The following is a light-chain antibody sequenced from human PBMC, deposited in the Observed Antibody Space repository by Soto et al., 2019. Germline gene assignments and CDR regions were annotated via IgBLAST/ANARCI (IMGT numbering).Light chain of an antibody. CDR1: GSDIGGYNY. CDR2: EVT. Sequence: QSALTQPPSASGSPGQSVTISCTGTGSDIGGYNYVSWYQPHPGKAPKLMIYEVTKRPSGVPDRFSGSKSGNTASLTVSGLQAEDEADYYCSSYADSNNLVFGGGTKLTVL. CDR3: SSYADSNNLV. J-gene: IGLJ2*01. V-gene: IGLV2-8*01.